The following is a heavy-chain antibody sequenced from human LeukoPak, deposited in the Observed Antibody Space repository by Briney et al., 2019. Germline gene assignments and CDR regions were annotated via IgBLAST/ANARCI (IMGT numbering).Heavy chain of an antibody. CDR1: GYTFTSYG. V-gene: IGHV1-18*01. D-gene: IGHD4-17*01. CDR3: ARDRFLGLTTAFDY. J-gene: IGHJ4*02. Sequence: ASVKVSCKASGYTFTSYGISWVRQAPGQGLEWMGWISVYNGNTNYAQKLQGRVTMTTDTSTSTAYMELRSLRSDDTAVYYCARDRFLGLTTAFDYWGQGTLVSVSS. CDR2: ISVYNGNT.